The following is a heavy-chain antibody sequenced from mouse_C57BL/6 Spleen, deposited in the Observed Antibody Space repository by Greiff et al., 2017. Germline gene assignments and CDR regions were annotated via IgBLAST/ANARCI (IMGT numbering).Heavy chain of an antibody. CDR3: ARNLQSSGYPYAMDY. V-gene: IGHV2-2*01. J-gene: IGHJ4*01. CDR1: GFSLTSYG. D-gene: IGHD3-2*02. Sequence: QVQLQESGPGLVQPSPSLSITCTASGFSLTSYGVHWVRQSPGKGLEWLGVIWSGGSTDYNAAFISRLSISKDNSKSQVFFKMNSLPADDTAIYYCARNLQSSGYPYAMDYWGQGTSVTVSS. CDR2: IWSGGST.